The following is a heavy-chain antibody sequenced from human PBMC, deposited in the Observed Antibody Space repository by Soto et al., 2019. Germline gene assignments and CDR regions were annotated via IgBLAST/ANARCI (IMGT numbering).Heavy chain of an antibody. J-gene: IGHJ4*02. D-gene: IGHD3-22*01. V-gene: IGHV3-13*04. Sequence: EVQLVESGGGLVQPGGSLRLSCAASGFTFSTHDMHWVRQATGKGLEWDSAIGTAGDTYYPDSVKGRFAISRENAKNSLYLQVNSLRVGDTAVYFCARGTWPRGARSGFYYYFDYWGQGTLVIVSS. CDR2: IGTAGDT. CDR1: GFTFSTHD. CDR3: ARGTWPRGARSGFYYYFDY.